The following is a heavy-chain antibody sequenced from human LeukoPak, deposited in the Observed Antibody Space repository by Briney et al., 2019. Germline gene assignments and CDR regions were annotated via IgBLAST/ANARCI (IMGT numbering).Heavy chain of an antibody. Sequence: SETLSLTCAVYGGSFSGYYWSWIRQHPGKGLEWIGYIYYSGSTYYNPSLKSRVTISVDTSKNQFSLKLSSVTAADTAVYYCARVDGRFLEWLLSDWYFDLWGRGTLVTVSS. D-gene: IGHD3-3*01. V-gene: IGHV4-31*11. CDR3: ARVDGRFLEWLLSDWYFDL. CDR1: GGSFSGYY. J-gene: IGHJ2*01. CDR2: IYYSGST.